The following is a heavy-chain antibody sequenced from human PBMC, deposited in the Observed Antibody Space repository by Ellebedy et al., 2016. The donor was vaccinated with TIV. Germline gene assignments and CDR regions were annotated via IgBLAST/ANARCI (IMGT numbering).Heavy chain of an antibody. V-gene: IGHV1-18*04. CDR1: GYPFHNYG. J-gene: IGHJ4*02. Sequence: AASVKVSCKASGYPFHNYGVSWVRQAPGQGLEWVGWISAYNGNTKYGQKFQGRISLTTDTSMGTAYMELRSLRSDDTGVYFCARDVPADAAALLDYWGQGTRVTVSS. CDR3: ARDVPADAAALLDY. D-gene: IGHD2-2*01. CDR2: ISAYNGNT.